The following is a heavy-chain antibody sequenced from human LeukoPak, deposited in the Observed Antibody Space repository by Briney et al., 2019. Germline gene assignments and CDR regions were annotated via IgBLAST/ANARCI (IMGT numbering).Heavy chain of an antibody. Sequence: SETLSLTCTVSGGSISGYYWSWIRQPPGKGLEWIGYIHYTGSTDYHPSLKGRVTISVDTSKNQFSLKLTSVTAADTAVYYCASEWFLNYMDVWGKGTTVTVSS. CDR2: IHYTGST. D-gene: IGHD3-10*01. CDR3: ASEWFLNYMDV. V-gene: IGHV4-59*01. J-gene: IGHJ6*03. CDR1: GGSISGYY.